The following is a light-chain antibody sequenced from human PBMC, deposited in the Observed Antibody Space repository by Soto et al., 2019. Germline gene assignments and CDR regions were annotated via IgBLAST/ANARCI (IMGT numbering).Light chain of an antibody. J-gene: IGKJ5*01. CDR3: QKYSSVIT. CDR2: AAS. Sequence: DIPMTQSPSSLSASVGDRVTITCRASQGISNFLAWYQQKPGKVPKLLISAASTLQSGVPSRFSGSGSGTDFTLTINSLQPEDVATYYCQKYSSVITFGQGTRLEIK. CDR1: QGISNF. V-gene: IGKV1-27*01.